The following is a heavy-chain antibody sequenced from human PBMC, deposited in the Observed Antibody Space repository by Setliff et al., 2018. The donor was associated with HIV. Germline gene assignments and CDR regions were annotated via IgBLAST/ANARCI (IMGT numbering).Heavy chain of an antibody. CDR1: GYIFTSYY. V-gene: IGHV1-46*01. D-gene: IGHD1-26*01. CDR2: INPSGGSI. Sequence: ASVKVSCKASGYIFTSYYIHWVRQAPGQGLEWMGIINPSGGSISYAQKFQGRVTMTRDTSASTVFVELNSVRSEDTAVYYCARAGSGSPLILFDYWGQGILVTVSS. J-gene: IGHJ4*02. CDR3: ARAGSGSPLILFDY.